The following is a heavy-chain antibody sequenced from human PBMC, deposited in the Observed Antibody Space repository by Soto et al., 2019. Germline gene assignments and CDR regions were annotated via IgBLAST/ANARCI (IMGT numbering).Heavy chain of an antibody. CDR2: MNPNSGNT. CDR3: ARAKTRNTFRITMVRGALGFDP. D-gene: IGHD3-10*01. J-gene: IGHJ5*02. Sequence: GASVKVSCKASGYTFTSYDINWVRQATGQGLEWMGWMNPNSGNTGYAQKFQGRVTMTRNTSISTAYMELSSLRSEDTAVYYCARAKTRNTFRITMVRGALGFDPWGQGTLVTVSS. CDR1: GYTFTSYD. V-gene: IGHV1-8*01.